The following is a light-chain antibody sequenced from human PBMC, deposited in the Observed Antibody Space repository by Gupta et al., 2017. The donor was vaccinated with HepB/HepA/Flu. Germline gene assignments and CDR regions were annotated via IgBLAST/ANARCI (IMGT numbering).Light chain of an antibody. J-gene: IGLJ3*02. CDR2: DVS. CDR3: CSYAGSYTFWV. CDR1: SSDVGGYNY. V-gene: IGLV2-11*01. Sequence: QSALTHPRSVSGSPGPSVTISCTGTSSDVGGYNYVSWYQQHPGKAPKLMIYDVSKRPSGVPDRFSGSKSGNKASLTIFGLQAEDEADYYCCSYAGSYTFWVFGGGTKLTVL.